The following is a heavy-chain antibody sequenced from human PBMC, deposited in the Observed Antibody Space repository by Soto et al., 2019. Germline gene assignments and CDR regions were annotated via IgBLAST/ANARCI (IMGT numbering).Heavy chain of an antibody. D-gene: IGHD4-17*01. CDR2: INAGNGNT. J-gene: IGHJ4*02. Sequence: QVQLVQSGAEVKKPGASVKVSCKASGYTFTSYAMHWVRQAPGQRLEWMGWINAGNGNTKYSQKFQGRVTITRDTSASTAYMELSSLRSEDTAVYYCARDFEYYGDYVADYWGQGTLVTVSS. CDR1: GYTFTSYA. V-gene: IGHV1-3*01. CDR3: ARDFEYYGDYVADY.